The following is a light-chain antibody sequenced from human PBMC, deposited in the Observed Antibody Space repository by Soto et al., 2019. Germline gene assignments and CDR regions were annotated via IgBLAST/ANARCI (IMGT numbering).Light chain of an antibody. CDR3: LQHNSYPWT. CDR1: QSVSNW. CDR2: DVS. Sequence: DIQMTQSLSTLSASVGDRVTITCRASQSVSNWLACYQQKPGKAPKVLIYDVSSLDRGVPSRFSGSGSGTEFTLTISSLQPEDFATYYCLQHNSYPWTFGQGTKV. J-gene: IGKJ1*01. V-gene: IGKV1-5*01.